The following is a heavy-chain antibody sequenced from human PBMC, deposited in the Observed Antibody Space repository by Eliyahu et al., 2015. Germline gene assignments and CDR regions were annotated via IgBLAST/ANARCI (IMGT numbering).Heavy chain of an antibody. CDR3: AVIKGSGWHYKTFDY. D-gene: IGHD6-19*01. V-gene: IGHV1-58*01. Sequence: QARGQRLEWIGWIVVGSGNTNYAQKFQERVTITRDMSTSTAYMELSSLRSEDTAVYYCAVIKGSGWHYKTFDYWGQGTLVTVSS. CDR2: IVVGSGNT. J-gene: IGHJ4*02.